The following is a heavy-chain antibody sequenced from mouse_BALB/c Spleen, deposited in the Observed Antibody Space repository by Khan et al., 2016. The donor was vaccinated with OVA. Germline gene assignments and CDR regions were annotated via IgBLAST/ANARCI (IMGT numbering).Heavy chain of an antibody. CDR3: ARRTTGYTMDY. J-gene: IGHJ4*01. D-gene: IGHD2-14*01. CDR2: INPRSGYT. Sequence: QVQLKQSGAELARPGASVRMSCKASGYTFTSNTMHWVKQRPGQGLEWIGYINPRSGYTNYNQNFKDKATLTADKSSSTAYMQLSILTSEDSAVYDGARRTTGYTMDYWGQGTSVTVSS. V-gene: IGHV1-4*01. CDR1: GYTFTSNT.